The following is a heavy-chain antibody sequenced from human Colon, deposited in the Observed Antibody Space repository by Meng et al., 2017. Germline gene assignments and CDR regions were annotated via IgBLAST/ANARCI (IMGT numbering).Heavy chain of an antibody. V-gene: IGHV1-46*01. J-gene: IGHJ4*02. CDR3: ARAGSSTSPPRDY. CDR2: ISCSGGST. Sequence: QVQLVQSGAEVKKPGAPVKVSCQGSGYIFTAYYIPWIRQAPGQGLEWMGMISCSGGSTSYPHKFQGRVTMTSDTSTSTVYMELSSLRSDDTAVYFCARAGSSTSPPRDYWGQGTLVTVSS. CDR1: GYIFTAYY. D-gene: IGHD3-10*01.